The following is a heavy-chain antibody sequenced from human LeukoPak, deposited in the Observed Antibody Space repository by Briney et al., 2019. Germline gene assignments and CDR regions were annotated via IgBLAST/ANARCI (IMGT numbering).Heavy chain of an antibody. CDR2: IIPILGIA. CDR1: GGTFSSYA. CDR3: ARGGILRYFDWLLYY. Sequence: SVKVSCKASGGTFSSYAISWVRQAPGQGPEWMGRIIPILGIANYAQKFQGRVTITADKSTSTAYMELSSLRSEDTAVYYCARGGILRYFDWLLYYWGQGTLVTVSS. J-gene: IGHJ4*02. V-gene: IGHV1-69*04. D-gene: IGHD3-9*01.